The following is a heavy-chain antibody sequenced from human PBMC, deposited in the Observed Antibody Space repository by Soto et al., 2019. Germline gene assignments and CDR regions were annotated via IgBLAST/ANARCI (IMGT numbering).Heavy chain of an antibody. CDR2: ISAYNGNT. CDR3: ARDPSSGLPGWFDP. V-gene: IGHV1-18*01. CDR1: GYTFTSYG. J-gene: IGHJ5*02. D-gene: IGHD6-19*01. Sequence: ASVKVSCKASGYTFTSYGISWVRQAPGQGLQWMGWISAYNGNTNYAQKLQGRVTMTTDTSTSTAYMELRSLRSDDTAVYYCARDPSSGLPGWFDPWGQGTLVTVSS.